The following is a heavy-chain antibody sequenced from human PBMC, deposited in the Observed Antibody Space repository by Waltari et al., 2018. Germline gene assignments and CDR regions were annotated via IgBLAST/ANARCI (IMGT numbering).Heavy chain of an antibody. Sequence: QLQLQESGPGLVKPSETLSLTCSVSGGSIISNRHDRVWLRQPPGQGREWIGTMSYSGATYSSPSLSSRVTIARDTSKNQLSLKLASVTAADTAVYFCATYLGASLGTAAFDVWGQGTMVTVSS. CDR1: GGSIISNRHD. J-gene: IGHJ3*01. CDR3: ATYLGASLGTAAFDV. D-gene: IGHD1-1*01. V-gene: IGHV4-39*01. CDR2: MSYSGAT.